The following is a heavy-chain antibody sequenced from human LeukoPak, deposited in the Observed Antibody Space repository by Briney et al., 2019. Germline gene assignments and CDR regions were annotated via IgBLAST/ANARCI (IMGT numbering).Heavy chain of an antibody. D-gene: IGHD2-2*02. CDR3: ARKVYCSSTSCYTRNCCDP. V-gene: IGHV4-34*12. CDR1: GGSFSGYY. Sequence: SETLSLTCAVDGGSFSGYYWSWIRHPQGGGMGWIGETIHSGSPNYNPSLKSRVTISVDPSKNQFALKLSSVTAADTAVYYCARKVYCSSTSCYTRNCCDPGGQGTLVTVSS. J-gene: IGHJ5*02. CDR2: TIHSGSP.